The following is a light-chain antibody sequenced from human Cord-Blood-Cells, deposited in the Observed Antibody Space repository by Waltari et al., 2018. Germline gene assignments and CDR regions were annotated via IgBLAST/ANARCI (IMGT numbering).Light chain of an antibody. V-gene: IGKV1-39*01. Sequence: DIQLTQPPPSLSASVGDRVTITCRASQSISSYLNWYQQKPGKAPKLLIYAASRLQSGVPSRFSGSGSGTDFTLTISSLQPEDFATYYCQQSYSTPFTFGPGTKVDIK. CDR1: QSISSY. CDR3: QQSYSTPFT. J-gene: IGKJ3*01. CDR2: AAS.